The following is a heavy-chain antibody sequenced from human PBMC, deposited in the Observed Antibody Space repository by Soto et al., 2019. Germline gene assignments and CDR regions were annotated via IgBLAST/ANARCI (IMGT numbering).Heavy chain of an antibody. CDR2: ISSSSGTI. J-gene: IGHJ4*02. Sequence: EVQLVESGGGLVQPGGSLRLSCAASGFTFSSYSMNWVRQAPGKGLEWVSYISSSSGTIYYADSVKGRFTISRDNAKNSLYLQMNSLRAEDTAVYYCARDLNSGLFDYWGQGTLVTVSS. CDR3: ARDLNSGLFDY. V-gene: IGHV3-48*01. CDR1: GFTFSSYS. D-gene: IGHD2-15*01.